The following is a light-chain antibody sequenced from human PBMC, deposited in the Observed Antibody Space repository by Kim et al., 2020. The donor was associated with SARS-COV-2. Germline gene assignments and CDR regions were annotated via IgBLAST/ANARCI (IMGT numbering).Light chain of an antibody. V-gene: IGLV5-39*01. J-gene: IGLJ3*02. CDR3: AIWYSNTWV. CDR1: SGIHVDIYN. Sequence: FTCTLLSGIHVDIYNIFWYQQKPGSLPRYLLRYKSDSNKEQGSGVPSRFSGSKDASTIAGLLLISGLQSEDEADYYCAIWYSNTWVFGGGTQLTVL. CDR2: YKSDSNK.